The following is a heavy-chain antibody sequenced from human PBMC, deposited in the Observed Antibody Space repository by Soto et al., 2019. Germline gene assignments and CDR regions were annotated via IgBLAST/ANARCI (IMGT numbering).Heavy chain of an antibody. CDR3: ARPHYDSNTFYSFFDY. J-gene: IGHJ4*02. V-gene: IGHV4-34*12. Sequence: ETLSLTCGVSGESFSGYYWSWIRQPPGKGLEWIGQIFHGGGTNYSPSLKSRVTISVDTSKNQFSLELSSVTAADTAVYYCARPHYDSNTFYSFFDYWGQGTLVTVSS. CDR1: GESFSGYY. D-gene: IGHD3-22*01. CDR2: IFHGGGT.